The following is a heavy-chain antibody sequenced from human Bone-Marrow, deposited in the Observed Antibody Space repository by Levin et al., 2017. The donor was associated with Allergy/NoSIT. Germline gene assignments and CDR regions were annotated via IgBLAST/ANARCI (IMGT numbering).Heavy chain of an antibody. D-gene: IGHD7-27*01. CDR3: ARRDGLAHGEDWFDA. J-gene: IGHJ5*02. Sequence: KASETLSLTCGVSDDSISSSNCWTWVRQPPGKGLEWIWEIYHSGSTNYHPSLKSRVTISVAKSKNQFFLKLTSVTAADTAVYYCARRDGLAHGEDWFDAWGERILVTVS. CDR1: DDSISSSNC. V-gene: IGHV4-4*02. CDR2: IYHSGST.